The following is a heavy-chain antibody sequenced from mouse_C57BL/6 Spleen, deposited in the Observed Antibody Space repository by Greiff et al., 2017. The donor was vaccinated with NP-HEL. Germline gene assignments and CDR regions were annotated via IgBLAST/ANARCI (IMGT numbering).Heavy chain of an antibody. J-gene: IGHJ4*01. CDR1: GFTFSDYY. CDR2: INYDGSST. Sequence: EVQLVESEGGLVQPGSSMKLSCTASGFTFSDYYMAWVRQVPEKGLEWVANINYDGSSTYYLDSLKSRFIISRDNAKNILYLQMSSLKSEDTATYYCARGGDGYYDYYAMDYWGQGTSVTVSS. CDR3: ARGGDGYYDYYAMDY. V-gene: IGHV5-16*01. D-gene: IGHD2-3*01.